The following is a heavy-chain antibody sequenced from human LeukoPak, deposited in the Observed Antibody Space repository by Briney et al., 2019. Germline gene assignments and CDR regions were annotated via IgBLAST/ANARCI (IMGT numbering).Heavy chain of an antibody. Sequence: GGSLRLSCAASGFTFSSYGMSWVRQAPGKGLEWVSAISGSGGSTYYADSVKGRFTISRDNAKNSLSLQMNSLRAEDTAFYYCIKDITPGGLDYWGQGTLVTVSS. V-gene: IGHV3-23*01. J-gene: IGHJ4*02. CDR2: ISGSGGST. CDR3: IKDITPGGLDY. D-gene: IGHD1-1*01. CDR1: GFTFSSYG.